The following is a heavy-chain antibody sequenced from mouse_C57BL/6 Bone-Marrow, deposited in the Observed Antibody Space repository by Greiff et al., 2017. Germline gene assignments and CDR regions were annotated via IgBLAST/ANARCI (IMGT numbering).Heavy chain of an antibody. CDR2: IHPNSGCT. J-gene: IGHJ3*01. Sequence: QVQLQQPGAELVKPGASVKLSCKASGYTFTSSWMHWVKQRPGQGLEWIGMIHPNSGCTNYTEKFKSKATLSVDKSSSTAYMQLSSLTSEDSAVYCCTIVNYYVSSYTFSWFAYWGQGTLVTVSA. CDR1: GYTFTSSW. CDR3: TIVNYYVSSYTFSWFAY. D-gene: IGHD1-1*01. V-gene: IGHV1-64*01.